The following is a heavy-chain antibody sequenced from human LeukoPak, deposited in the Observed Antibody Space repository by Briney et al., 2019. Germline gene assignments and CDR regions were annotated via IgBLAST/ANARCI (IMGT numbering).Heavy chain of an antibody. Sequence: PGGSLRLSCAASGFTFSSYWMHWVRQAPGKGLVWVSRIHSDGINTWFADSVKGRFIISRDDAKNTLYLQMNSLRAEDTAVYYCAREGLREGGRYFDYWGQGILVTVSS. CDR1: GFTFSSYW. CDR3: AREGLREGGRYFDY. D-gene: IGHD2-15*01. V-gene: IGHV3-74*01. J-gene: IGHJ4*02. CDR2: IHSDGINT.